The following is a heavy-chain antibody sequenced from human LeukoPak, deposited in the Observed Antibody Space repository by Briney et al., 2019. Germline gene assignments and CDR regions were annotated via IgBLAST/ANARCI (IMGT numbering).Heavy chain of an antibody. CDR2: ISSSSSTI. D-gene: IGHD5-24*01. V-gene: IGHV3-48*01. J-gene: IGHJ4*02. CDR3: ARGVEMVTINYFDY. CDR1: GFTFSSYS. Sequence: GGSLRLSCAASGFTFSSYSMDWVRQVPGKGLEWVSYISSSSSTIYYADSVKGRFTISRDNAKNSPYLQMNSLRVEDTAVYYCARGVEMVTINYFDYWGQGTLVTVSS.